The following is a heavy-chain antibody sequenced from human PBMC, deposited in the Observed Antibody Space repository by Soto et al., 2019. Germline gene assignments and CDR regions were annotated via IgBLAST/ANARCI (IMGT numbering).Heavy chain of an antibody. Sequence: QVPLVESGGGLVKPGGSLRLSCAASGFTFSDYYMSWIGQAAGKGLESLSYISGSSSDTNYADSVRGRFTISRDNAKNSLYLQINSLRAEDTAMYYCATGPRRLSDWGQGTLVIVSS. CDR3: ATGPRRLSD. J-gene: IGHJ4*02. D-gene: IGHD3-3*01. CDR1: GFTFSDYY. V-gene: IGHV3-11*05. CDR2: ISGSSSDT.